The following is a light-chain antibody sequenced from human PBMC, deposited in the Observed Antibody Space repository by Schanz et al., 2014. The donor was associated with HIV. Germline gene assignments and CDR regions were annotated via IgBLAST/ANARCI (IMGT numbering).Light chain of an antibody. CDR2: GNT. Sequence: QSVLTQPPSVSGAPGQRVTISCTGSRSNIGAGYDVHWYQHLPGTAPKLLIYGNTNRPSGVPDRFSGSKSGTAASLAISGLQAEDEADYYCSSYGGGDTLLFGGGTKVTVL. V-gene: IGLV1-40*01. CDR3: SSYGGGDTLL. CDR1: RSNIGAGYD. J-gene: IGLJ3*02.